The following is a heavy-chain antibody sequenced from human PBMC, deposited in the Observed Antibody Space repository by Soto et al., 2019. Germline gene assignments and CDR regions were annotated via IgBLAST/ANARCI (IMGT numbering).Heavy chain of an antibody. J-gene: IGHJ6*02. CDR3: ARSFRGMSYDFWSGYHYYYGMDV. Sequence: SETLSLTCAVYGGSFSGYYWSWIRQPPGKGLEWIGEINHSGSTNYNPSLKSRVTISVDTSKNQFSLKLSSVTAADTAVYYCARSFRGMSYDFWSGYHYYYGMDVWGQGTTVTVSS. CDR2: INHSGST. V-gene: IGHV4-34*01. D-gene: IGHD3-3*01. CDR1: GGSFSGYY.